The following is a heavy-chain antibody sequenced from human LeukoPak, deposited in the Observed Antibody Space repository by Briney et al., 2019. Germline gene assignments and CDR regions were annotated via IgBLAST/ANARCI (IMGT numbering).Heavy chain of an antibody. CDR3: ARDVMDYGSSGYPNWYFDL. V-gene: IGHV4-59*01. CDR2: IYYSGST. CDR1: GGSISSYY. Sequence: PSETLSLTCTVSGGSISSYYWSWIRQPPGKGLEWIGYIYYSGSTNYNPSLKSRVTISVDTSKNQFSLKLSSVTAADTAVYYCARDVMDYGSSGYPNWYFDLWGRGTLVTVSS. J-gene: IGHJ2*01. D-gene: IGHD3-22*01.